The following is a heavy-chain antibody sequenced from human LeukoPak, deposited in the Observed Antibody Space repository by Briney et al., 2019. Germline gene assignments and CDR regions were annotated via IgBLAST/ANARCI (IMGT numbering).Heavy chain of an antibody. Sequence: GGSLRLSCTASGFTFGDYVMSWIRQAPGKGLEWVSYISSSGSTIYYADSVKGRFTISRDNAKNSLYLQMNSLRAEDTAVYYCARDQYDYFDYWGQGTLVTVSS. CDR2: ISSSGSTI. CDR1: GFTFGDYV. V-gene: IGHV3-11*04. D-gene: IGHD2/OR15-2a*01. CDR3: ARDQYDYFDY. J-gene: IGHJ4*02.